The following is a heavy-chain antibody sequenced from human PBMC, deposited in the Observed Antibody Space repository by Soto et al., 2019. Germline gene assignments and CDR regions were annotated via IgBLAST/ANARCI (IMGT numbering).Heavy chain of an antibody. CDR3: ARGSTVAAILFDY. J-gene: IGHJ4*02. CDR1: GGSISGYY. D-gene: IGHD2-15*01. V-gene: IGHV4-59*12. Sequence: SETLCLTCSVAGGSISGYYWSWIRQHPGKGLEWIGYIYDSGSTNYNPSLKSRVIISVDTSKNQFSLKLSSVTAADTAVYYCARGSTVAAILFDYWGQGTLVTVSS. CDR2: IYDSGST.